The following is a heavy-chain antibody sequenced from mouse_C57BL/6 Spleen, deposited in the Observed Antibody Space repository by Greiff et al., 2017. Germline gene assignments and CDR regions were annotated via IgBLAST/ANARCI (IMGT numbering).Heavy chain of an antibody. CDR3: ARSGYYGSSPDWFAY. CDR2: INPGSGGT. J-gene: IGHJ3*01. CDR1: GYAFTNYL. D-gene: IGHD1-1*01. Sequence: QVQLQQSGAELVRPGTSVKVSCKASGYAFTNYLIEWVKQRPGQGLEWIGVINPGSGGTNYNEKFKGKATLTADKSSSTAYMQLSSLTSEDSAVYFCARSGYYGSSPDWFAYWGQGTLVTVSA. V-gene: IGHV1-54*01.